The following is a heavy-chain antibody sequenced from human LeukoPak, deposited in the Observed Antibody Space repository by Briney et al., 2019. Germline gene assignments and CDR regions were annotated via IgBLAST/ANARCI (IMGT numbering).Heavy chain of an antibody. CDR3: ARGPSNYYDSSGYYW. V-gene: IGHV4-34*01. CDR2: IYHSGST. D-gene: IGHD3-22*01. J-gene: IGHJ4*02. Sequence: SETLSLTCAVYGGSFSGYYWSWIRQPPGKGLEWIGEIYHSGSTNYNPSLKSRVTISVDKSKNQFSLKLSSVTAADTAVYYCARGPSNYYDSSGYYWWGQGTLVTVSS. CDR1: GGSFSGYY.